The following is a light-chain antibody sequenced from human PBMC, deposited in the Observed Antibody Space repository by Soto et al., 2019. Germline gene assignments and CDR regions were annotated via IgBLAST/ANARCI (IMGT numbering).Light chain of an antibody. J-gene: IGKJ1*01. CDR1: QSLNNY. CDR3: QQYNGFSRT. V-gene: IGKV1-39*01. CDR2: AAS. Sequence: DIQMTQSPSSLSASVGDRVTITCRASQSLNNYLNWYQQKPGKAPKLLIYAASNLQSGVPSRFSGSGSGTEFTLTISSLQVDDFATYYCQQYNGFSRTFGQGTKVDIK.